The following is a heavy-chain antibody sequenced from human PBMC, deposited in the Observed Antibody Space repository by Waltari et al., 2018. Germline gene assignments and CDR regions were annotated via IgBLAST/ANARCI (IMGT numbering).Heavy chain of an antibody. D-gene: IGHD1-7*01. CDR2: INQDGSTK. Sequence: EVQLVESGGGLVQPGGSLSLSCAASGFTVGNYWMSWVRQAPGKGLEWVANINQDGSTKNSMDSVKGRFTISRDNAENSLYLQLNSLRAEDTAFYYCARVVSRTRQFDPWGQGTLVTVSS. CDR3: ARVVSRTRQFDP. V-gene: IGHV3-7*04. J-gene: IGHJ5*02. CDR1: GFTVGNYW.